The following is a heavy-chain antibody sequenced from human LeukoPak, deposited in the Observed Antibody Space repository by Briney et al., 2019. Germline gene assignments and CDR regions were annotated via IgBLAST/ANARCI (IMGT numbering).Heavy chain of an antibody. CDR1: GYTFSSYS. J-gene: IGHJ4*02. Sequence: GGSLRLSCAASGYTFSSYSMNWVRQAPGKGLEWVSFISTSSSYIYYADSLKGRFTISRDNAKKSLYLQINSLRAEDTAVYYCARVTRGGYDGYFDYWGQGTLVTVSS. D-gene: IGHD5-12*01. V-gene: IGHV3-21*01. CDR3: ARVTRGGYDGYFDY. CDR2: ISTSSSYI.